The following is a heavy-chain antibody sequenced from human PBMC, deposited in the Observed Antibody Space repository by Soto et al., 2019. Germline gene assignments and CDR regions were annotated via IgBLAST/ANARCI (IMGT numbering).Heavy chain of an antibody. D-gene: IGHD1-26*01. CDR2: INHSGST. CDR1: GGSFSGYY. V-gene: IGHV4-34*01. CDR3: ARSRHSGSYFFDY. J-gene: IGHJ4*02. Sequence: SETLSLTCAVYGGSFSGYYWSWIRQPPGKGLEWIGEINHSGSTNYNPSLKSRVTISVDTSKNQFSLKLSSVTAADTAVYYCARSRHSGSYFFDYWGQGILVTVSS.